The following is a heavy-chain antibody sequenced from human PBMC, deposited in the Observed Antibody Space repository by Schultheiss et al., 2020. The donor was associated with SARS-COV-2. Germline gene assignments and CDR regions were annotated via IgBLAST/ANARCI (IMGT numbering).Heavy chain of an antibody. J-gene: IGHJ4*02. CDR2: IYYSGST. CDR1: GGSISSSSYY. V-gene: IGHV4-39*07. CDR3: ARGQTGHMPFDY. Sequence: SQTLSLTCTVSGGSISSSSYYWGWIRQPPGKGLEWIGSIYYSGSTNYNPSLKSRVTISVDTSKNQFSLKLSSVTAADTAVYYCARGQTGHMPFDYWGQGTLVTVSS. D-gene: IGHD7-27*01.